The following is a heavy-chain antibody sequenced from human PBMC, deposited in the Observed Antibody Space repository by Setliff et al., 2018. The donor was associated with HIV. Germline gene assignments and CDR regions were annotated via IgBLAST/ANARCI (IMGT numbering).Heavy chain of an antibody. J-gene: IGHJ4*02. CDR1: GYSFPAYY. CDR2: INPRSGGT. CDR3: ARETENDGFDY. V-gene: IGHV1-2*02. Sequence: ASVKVSCKASGYSFPAYYMHWVRQAPGQGLEWMGWINPRSGGTNYAQKFQGTATMTRDTSINTAYMELTRLGSDDTAVYFCARETENDGFDYWGQGTLVTVSS. D-gene: IGHD1-1*01.